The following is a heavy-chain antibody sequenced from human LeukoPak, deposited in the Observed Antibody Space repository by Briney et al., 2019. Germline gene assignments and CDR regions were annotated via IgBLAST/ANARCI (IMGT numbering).Heavy chain of an antibody. D-gene: IGHD3-16*01. CDR3: ARQGDPSWSSYFDY. V-gene: IGHV4-61*02. CDR2: IYTSGST. J-gene: IGHJ4*02. CDR1: GGSISSGSYY. Sequence: SETLSLTCTVSGGSISSGSYYWSWIRQPAGKGLEWIGRIYTSGSTNYNPSLKSRVTISVDTSKNQFSLKLSSVTAADTAVYYCARQGDPSWSSYFDYWGQGTLVTVSS.